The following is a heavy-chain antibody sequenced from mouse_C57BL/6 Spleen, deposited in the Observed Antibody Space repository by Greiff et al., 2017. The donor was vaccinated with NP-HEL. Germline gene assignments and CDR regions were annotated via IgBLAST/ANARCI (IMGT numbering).Heavy chain of an antibody. Sequence: EVQLQQSGPVLVKPGASVKMSCKASGYTFTDYYMNWVKQSHGKSLEWIGVINPYNGGTSYNQKFKGKATLTVDKSSSTAYMELNSLTSEDSAVYYCARYGSSTGTWFAYWGQGTLVTVSA. CDR3: ARYGSSTGTWFAY. J-gene: IGHJ3*01. V-gene: IGHV1-19*01. CDR2: INPYNGGT. CDR1: GYTFTDYY. D-gene: IGHD4-1*02.